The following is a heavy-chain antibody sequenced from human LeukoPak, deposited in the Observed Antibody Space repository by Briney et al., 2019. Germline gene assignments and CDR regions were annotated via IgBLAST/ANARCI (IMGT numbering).Heavy chain of an antibody. V-gene: IGHV4-39*01. CDR1: GGSISSSSYY. D-gene: IGHD2-2*01. CDR2: IYYSGST. Sequence: PSETLYLTCTVSGGSISSSSYYWGWIRQPPGKGLEWIGSIYYSGSTYYNPSLKSRVTISVDTSKNQFSLKLSSVTAADTAVYYCARHQQRQAFDIWGQGTMVTVSS. J-gene: IGHJ3*02. CDR3: ARHQQRQAFDI.